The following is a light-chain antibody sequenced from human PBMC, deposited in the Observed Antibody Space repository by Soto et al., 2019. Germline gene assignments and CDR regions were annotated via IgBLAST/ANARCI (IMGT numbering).Light chain of an antibody. CDR3: QQNYRTTIT. CDR1: QSISTF. CDR2: AAS. V-gene: IGKV1-39*01. Sequence: DIQMTQSPPYLAASVGGRVAISCRASQSISTFLNWYQQKPGKAPNXXIYAASGLQSGVPSRFSGSGSGTDFTLTISSLKKEDFATYYCQQNYRTTITFGQGTRLEI. J-gene: IGKJ5*01.